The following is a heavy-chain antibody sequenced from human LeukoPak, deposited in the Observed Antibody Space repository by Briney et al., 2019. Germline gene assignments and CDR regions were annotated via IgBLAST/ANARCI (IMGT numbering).Heavy chain of an antibody. CDR2: ISAYNGNT. D-gene: IGHD2-15*01. V-gene: IGHV1-18*01. CDR1: GGTFSSYA. Sequence: GASVKVSCKASGGTFSSYAISWVRQAPGQGLEWMGWISAYNGNTNYAQKLQGRVTMTTDTSTSTAYMELRSLRSDDTAVYYCATKSLGYCSGGSCQEGYWGQGTLVTVSS. CDR3: ATKSLGYCSGGSCQEGY. J-gene: IGHJ4*02.